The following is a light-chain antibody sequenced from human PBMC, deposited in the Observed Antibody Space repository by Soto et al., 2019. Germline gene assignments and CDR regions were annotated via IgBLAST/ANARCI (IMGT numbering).Light chain of an antibody. CDR1: QSVSSY. Sequence: DIVLTQSPATLSLSPGQRATLSCMSSQSVSSYLAWYQQKPGQAHRLLIYDASNRATGIPARFSGSGSGTDFTLTISRLEPEDFAVYYCQKRSSWPQLNFGGGNKGDLK. J-gene: IGKJ4*01. CDR2: DAS. CDR3: QKRSSWPQLN. V-gene: IGKV3-11*01.